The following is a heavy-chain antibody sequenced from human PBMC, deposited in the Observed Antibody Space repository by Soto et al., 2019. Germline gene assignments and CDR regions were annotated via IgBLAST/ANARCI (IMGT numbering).Heavy chain of an antibody. Sequence: PGGSLRLSCASSGFTFSSYEMNWVRQAPGKGLEWVSYISSSGSTIYYADSVKGRFTISRDNAKSSLYLQMNSLRAEDTAVYYCARSSPSGYCSSTSCWVGAFDIWGQGTMVTVSS. CDR3: ARSSPSGYCSSTSCWVGAFDI. CDR2: ISSSGSTI. CDR1: GFTFSSYE. D-gene: IGHD2-2*03. J-gene: IGHJ3*02. V-gene: IGHV3-48*03.